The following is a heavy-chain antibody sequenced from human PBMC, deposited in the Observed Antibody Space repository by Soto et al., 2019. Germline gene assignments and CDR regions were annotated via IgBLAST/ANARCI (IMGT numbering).Heavy chain of an antibody. V-gene: IGHV4-59*01. CDR3: ARAVNFDWLLFDY. CDR1: GGSISSDY. D-gene: IGHD3-9*01. J-gene: IGHJ4*02. CDR2: IYYSGST. Sequence: SETLSLTCTVSGGSISSDYWSWSRQPPGKGLEWIGYIYYSGSTNYNPSLKSRVTISVDTSKNQFSLKLSSVTAADTAVYYCARAVNFDWLLFDYWGQGTLVTVSS.